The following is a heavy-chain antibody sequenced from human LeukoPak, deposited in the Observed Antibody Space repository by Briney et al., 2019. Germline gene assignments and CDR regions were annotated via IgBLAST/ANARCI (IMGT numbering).Heavy chain of an antibody. CDR2: ISSSSSFI. D-gene: IGHD3-3*01. CDR3: ARDSPLFVDD. J-gene: IGHJ4*02. V-gene: IGHV3-21*01. Sequence: PGGSLRLSCAASGFSLSTYSMNWVRQAPGKGLEWVSYISSSSSFIYYADSVKSRFTISRDNAKNSLYLQMNSLRAQDTAVYYCARDSPLFVDDWGQGVLVTVSS. CDR1: GFSLSTYS.